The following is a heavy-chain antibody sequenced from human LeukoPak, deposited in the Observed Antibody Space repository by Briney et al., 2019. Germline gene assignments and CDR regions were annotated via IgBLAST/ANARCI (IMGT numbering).Heavy chain of an antibody. CDR2: IYYIGST. CDR1: DVSISSYY. J-gene: IGHJ6*03. CDR3: ARDRREHYYYYYMDV. V-gene: IGHV4-59*01. D-gene: IGHD5-24*01. Sequence: SETLSLTCTVSDVSISSYYWSWIRQPPGKGLEWIGYIYYIGSTNYNPSLKSRVTISVDTSKSQFSLKLSSVTAADTAVYYCARDRREHYYYYYMDVWGKGTTVTVSS.